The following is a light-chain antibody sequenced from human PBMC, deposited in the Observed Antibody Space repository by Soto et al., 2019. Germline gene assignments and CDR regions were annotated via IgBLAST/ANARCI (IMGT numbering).Light chain of an antibody. CDR2: EVS. J-gene: IGLJ1*01. V-gene: IGLV2-8*01. Sequence: QSALTQPPSASGSPGQSVTISCTGTSSDVGGYNSVSWCQQHPGKAPKLIISEVSKRPSGVPDRFSGSKSGNTASLTVSGLQAGDEADYYCSSHGGSNNAFVFGTGTKLTVL. CDR1: SSDVGGYNS. CDR3: SSHGGSNNAFV.